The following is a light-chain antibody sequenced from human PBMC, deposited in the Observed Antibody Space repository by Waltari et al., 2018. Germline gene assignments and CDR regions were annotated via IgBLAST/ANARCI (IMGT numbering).Light chain of an antibody. CDR1: SSDVGGYNY. Sequence: QSALTQPRSVSVSPGQSVTISCTGTSSDVGGYNYVSCYQQPPGKPPKPIIYDVPKGPSGVPDRLSGSKSGNTASLTISGLQAEDEADYYCCSYAARYTFVFGTGTKVTVL. V-gene: IGLV2-11*01. J-gene: IGLJ1*01. CDR2: DVP. CDR3: CSYAARYTFV.